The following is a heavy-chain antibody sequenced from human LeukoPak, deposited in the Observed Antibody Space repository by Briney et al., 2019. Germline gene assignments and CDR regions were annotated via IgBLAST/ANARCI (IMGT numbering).Heavy chain of an antibody. Sequence: PGGSLRLSCAASGFTFSSYSMSWVRQAPGKGLEWVSYISSSSSTIYYADSVKGRFTISRDNAKNSLYLQMDSLGAEDTAVYSCASTEYYYDRSGSYFDYWGQGTLVTVSS. D-gene: IGHD3-22*01. V-gene: IGHV3-48*01. J-gene: IGHJ4*02. CDR1: GFTFSSYS. CDR3: ASTEYYYDRSGSYFDY. CDR2: ISSSSSTI.